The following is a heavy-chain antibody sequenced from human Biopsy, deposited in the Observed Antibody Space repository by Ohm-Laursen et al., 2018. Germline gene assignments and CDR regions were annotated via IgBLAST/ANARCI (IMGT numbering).Heavy chain of an antibody. CDR1: GFTLSSYS. J-gene: IGHJ6*02. Sequence: SLRLSCVAFGFTLSSYSMNWVRQTPGKGLEWVSTISSSSNNIYYVDSVKGRFTISRDNAKNSLYLQMNSLRAEDTAVYYCARSRGSLGIATIYYYGMDVWGQGTTVTVSS. CDR3: ARSRGSLGIATIYYYGMDV. D-gene: IGHD3-16*01. V-gene: IGHV3-21*01. CDR2: ISSSSNNI.